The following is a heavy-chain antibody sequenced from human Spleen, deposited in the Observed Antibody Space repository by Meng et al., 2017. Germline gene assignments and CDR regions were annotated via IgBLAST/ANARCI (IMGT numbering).Heavy chain of an antibody. D-gene: IGHD6-13*01. J-gene: IGHJ4*02. CDR2: IYHSGST. CDR3: ASERTSNSWYPNYFEY. V-gene: IGHV4-38-2*01. Sequence: SETLSLTCAVSGYSISSGYYWGWIRQPPGKGLEWIGSIYHSGSTYYNPSLKSRVTISVDTSNNQVSLKLTSLTAADTAVYFCASERTSNSWYPNYFEYWGQGTPVTVSS. CDR1: GYSISSGYY.